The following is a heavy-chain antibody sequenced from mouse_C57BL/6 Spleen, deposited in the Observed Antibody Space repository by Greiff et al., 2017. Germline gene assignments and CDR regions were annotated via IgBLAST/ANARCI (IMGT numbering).Heavy chain of an antibody. Sequence: VQLQQSGAELVKPGASVKFSCKASGYAFSSYWMNWVKQRPGKGLEWIGQIYPGDGDTNYNGKFKGKATLTADKSSSTAYMQLSSLTSEDSAVYFCARSGLGPAWFAYWGQGTLVTVSA. CDR2: IYPGDGDT. D-gene: IGHD3-3*01. CDR1: GYAFSSYW. V-gene: IGHV1-80*01. CDR3: ARSGLGPAWFAY. J-gene: IGHJ3*01.